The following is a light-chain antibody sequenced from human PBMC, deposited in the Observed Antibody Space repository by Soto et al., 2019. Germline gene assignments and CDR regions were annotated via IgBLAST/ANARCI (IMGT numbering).Light chain of an antibody. CDR3: ASWDDSLSGYV. V-gene: IGLV1-47*02. J-gene: IGLJ1*01. Sequence: QSVLTQPPSASGTPGQRVTISCSGSSSNIGINYVYWYQQLPGTAPKLLIYSNNQRPSGVPDRFSGSKSGTSASLAISGLRSEDEADYYCASWDDSLSGYVFGTGTKVTV. CDR1: SSNIGINY. CDR2: SNN.